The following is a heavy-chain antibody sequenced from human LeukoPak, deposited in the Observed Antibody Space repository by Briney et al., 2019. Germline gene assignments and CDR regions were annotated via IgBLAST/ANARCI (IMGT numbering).Heavy chain of an antibody. CDR1: GYAFISYD. J-gene: IGHJ3*02. D-gene: IGHD4-17*01. CDR3: ARGYGSRASRGAFDI. CDR2: TNPNSGNT. V-gene: IGHV1-8*01. Sequence: ASVKVSCKASGYAFISYDINWVRQATGQGLEWMGWTNPNSGNTGYAQKFQGRVTMTRNTSISTAYMELSSLRSEDTAVYYCARGYGSRASRGAFDIWGQGTMVTVSS.